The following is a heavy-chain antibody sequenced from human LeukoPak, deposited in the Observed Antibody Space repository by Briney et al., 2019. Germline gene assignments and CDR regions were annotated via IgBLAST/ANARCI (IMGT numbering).Heavy chain of an antibody. Sequence: SETLSLTCTVSDDSISTSSHYWGWIRQPPGKGLEWIGSISDSGNTYYNPSLKTRVTISVDTSEIQFSLKLTSVTAADTAVYYCARDRAMGYDFWSGYYSDVWGKGTTVIVSS. CDR3: ARDRAMGYDFWSGYYSDV. V-gene: IGHV4-39*07. D-gene: IGHD3/OR15-3a*01. J-gene: IGHJ6*04. CDR2: ISDSGNT. CDR1: DDSISTSSHY.